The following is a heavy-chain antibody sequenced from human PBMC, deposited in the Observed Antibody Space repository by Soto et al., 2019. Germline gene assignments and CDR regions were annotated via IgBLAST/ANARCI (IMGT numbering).Heavy chain of an antibody. V-gene: IGHV1-8*01. CDR3: ARTIFGVATYYFDY. CDR1: GYTFTSYD. CDR2: MSPSSGTT. J-gene: IGHJ4*02. Sequence: QVQLVQSGAEVKKPGASVKVSCKASGYTFTSYDISWVRHATGQGLEWMGWMSPSSGTTGFVQKFQGRVTVTRDTSISTAYMEVSSLTSEDTAVYDCARTIFGVATYYFDYWGQGTLVTVSS. D-gene: IGHD3-3*01.